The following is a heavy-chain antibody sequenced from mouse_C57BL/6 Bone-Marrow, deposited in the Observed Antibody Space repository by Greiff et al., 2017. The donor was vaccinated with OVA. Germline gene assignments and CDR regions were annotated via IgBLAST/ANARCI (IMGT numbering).Heavy chain of an antibody. D-gene: IGHD2-5*01. CDR1: GFNIKDDY. CDR3: TKDYSNWRFAY. CDR2: IDPENGDT. Sequence: VQLQQSGAELVRPGASVKLSCTASGFNIKDDYMHWVKQRPEQGLEWIGWIDPENGDTEYASKFQGKATITADTSSNTAYLQLSSLTSEDTAVYYCTKDYSNWRFAYWGQGTLVTVSA. V-gene: IGHV14-4*01. J-gene: IGHJ3*01.